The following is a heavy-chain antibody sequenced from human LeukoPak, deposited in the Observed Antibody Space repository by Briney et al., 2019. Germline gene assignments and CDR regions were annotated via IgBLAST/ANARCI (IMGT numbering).Heavy chain of an antibody. J-gene: IGHJ4*02. CDR3: ARGFRRITMVRGVQYYFDY. Sequence: SETLSLTCTVSGGSVSSGSYYWSWIRQPPGKGLEWIGYIYYSGSTNYNPSLKSRVTISVDTSKNQFSLKLSSVTAADTAVYYCARGFRRITMVRGVQYYFDYWGQGTLVTVSS. D-gene: IGHD3-10*01. CDR2: IYYSGST. CDR1: GGSVSSGSYY. V-gene: IGHV4-61*01.